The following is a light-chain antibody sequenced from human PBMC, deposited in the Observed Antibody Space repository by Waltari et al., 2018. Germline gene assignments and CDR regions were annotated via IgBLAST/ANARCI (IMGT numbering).Light chain of an antibody. CDR3: QQYNKWPLA. CDR1: QSVNSN. V-gene: IGKV3-15*01. Sequence: EIVMTQSPATLSVSPGERATLSCRASQSVNSNLAWYQQKPGQPPRLLIHGASTRATGIPARFSGSGSGTDFTLTISTLQSEDFAVYFCQQYNKWPLAFGQGTRLEIK. J-gene: IGKJ5*01. CDR2: GAS.